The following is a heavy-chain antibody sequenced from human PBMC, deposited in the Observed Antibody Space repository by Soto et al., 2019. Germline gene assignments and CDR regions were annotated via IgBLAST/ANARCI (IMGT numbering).Heavy chain of an antibody. D-gene: IGHD2-2*01. Sequence: SETLSLTCAVSGYSISSGYYWGWIRQPPGKGLEWIGSIYHSGSTYYNPSLKSRVTISVDTSKDQFSLKLSSVTAADTAVYYCARDPTHIVVVPAASHPDYWGQGTLVTVSS. V-gene: IGHV4-38-2*02. CDR1: GYSISSGYY. CDR2: IYHSGST. CDR3: ARDPTHIVVVPAASHPDY. J-gene: IGHJ4*02.